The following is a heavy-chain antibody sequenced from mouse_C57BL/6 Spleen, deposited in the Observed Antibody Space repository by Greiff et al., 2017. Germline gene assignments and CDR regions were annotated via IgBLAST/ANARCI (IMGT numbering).Heavy chain of an antibody. CDR2: INYDGSST. CDR3: ARVLLNAMDY. CDR1: GFTFSDYY. J-gene: IGHJ4*01. Sequence: EVKLVESEGGLVQPGSSMKLSCTASGFTFSDYYMAWVRQVPEKGLEWVANINYDGSSTYYLDSLKSRFIISRDNAKNILYLQMSSLKSEDTATYYCARVLLNAMDYWGQGTSVTVSS. V-gene: IGHV5-16*01.